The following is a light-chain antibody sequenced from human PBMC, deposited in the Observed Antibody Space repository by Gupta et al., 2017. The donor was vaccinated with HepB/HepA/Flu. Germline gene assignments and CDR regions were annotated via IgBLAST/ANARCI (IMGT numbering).Light chain of an antibody. J-gene: IGLJ3*02. CDR3: GTWDSSLSAGRV. Sequence: SVFTPPPSVSAAPSQKVTNSCSGSSSNIGNNYVSWYQQLPGTAPKLLIYDNNKRPSGIPDRFSGSKSGTSATLGITGLQTGDEADYYCGTWDSSLSAGRVFGGGTKLTVL. CDR1: SSNIGNNY. V-gene: IGLV1-51*01. CDR2: DNN.